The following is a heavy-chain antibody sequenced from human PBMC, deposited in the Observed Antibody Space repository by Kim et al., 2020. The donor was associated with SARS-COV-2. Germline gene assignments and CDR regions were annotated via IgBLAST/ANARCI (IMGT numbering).Heavy chain of an antibody. J-gene: IGHJ4*02. D-gene: IGHD2-15*01. CDR3: ARDGDIPFDY. Sequence: YITYPASVKGRFTISRDNAKNSLYLQMNSLRAEDTAVYYCARDGDIPFDYWGQGTLVTVSS. V-gene: IGHV3-11*06. CDR2: YI.